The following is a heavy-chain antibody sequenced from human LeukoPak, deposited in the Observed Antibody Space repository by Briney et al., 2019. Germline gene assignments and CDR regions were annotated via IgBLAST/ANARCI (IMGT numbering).Heavy chain of an antibody. V-gene: IGHV3-30*03. D-gene: IGHD3/OR15-3a*01. CDR1: RFTFSNYG. Sequence: GGSLRLSCAASRFTFSNYGMHWVRQAPGKGLEWVAVISYDGRKKYYADSVKGRFTISRDNSENTVSLQMDSLKTEDAAVFFCARDYRGMDFWTDSVNYNYYAMDVWGQGTTVTVSS. CDR2: ISYDGRKK. J-gene: IGHJ6*02. CDR3: ARDYRGMDFWTDSVNYNYYAMDV.